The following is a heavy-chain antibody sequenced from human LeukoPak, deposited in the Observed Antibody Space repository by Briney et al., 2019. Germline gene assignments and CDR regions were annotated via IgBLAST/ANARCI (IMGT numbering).Heavy chain of an antibody. J-gene: IGHJ2*01. Sequence: SETLSLTCTVSGGSVSSGSYYWSWIRQPPGKGLEWIGYIYYSGSTNYNPSLKSRVTISVDTSKNQFSLKLSSVTAADTAVYYCARDLAGGYFDLWGRGTLVTASS. CDR3: ARDLAGGYFDL. CDR1: GGSVSSGSYY. CDR2: IYYSGST. V-gene: IGHV4-61*01. D-gene: IGHD3-10*01.